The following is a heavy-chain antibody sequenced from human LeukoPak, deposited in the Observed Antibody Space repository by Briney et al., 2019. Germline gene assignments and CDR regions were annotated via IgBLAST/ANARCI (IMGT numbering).Heavy chain of an antibody. CDR3: ARDQMATIIAFDI. Sequence: SSVKLSCKASGGTFSSYAISWVRQAPGQGLEWMGGIIPIFGTANYAQKFQGRVTITADESTSTAYMELSSLRSEDTAVYYCARDQMATIIAFDIWGQGTMVTVSS. V-gene: IGHV1-69*01. D-gene: IGHD5-24*01. J-gene: IGHJ3*02. CDR1: GGTFSSYA. CDR2: IIPIFGTA.